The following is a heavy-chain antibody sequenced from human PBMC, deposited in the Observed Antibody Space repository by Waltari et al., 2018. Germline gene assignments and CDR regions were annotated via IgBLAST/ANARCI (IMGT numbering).Heavy chain of an antibody. CDR2: ISYDGSNK. Sequence: QVQLVESGGGVVQPGRSLRLSCAASGFTFSSYAMHWVRQAPGKGLEWVAVISYDGSNKYYADSVKGRFTISRDNSKNTLYLQMNSLRAEDTAVYYCARDLEVVAWWFDPWGQGTLVTVSS. CDR1: GFTFSSYA. CDR3: ARDLEVVAWWFDP. V-gene: IGHV3-30-3*01. D-gene: IGHD2-15*01. J-gene: IGHJ5*02.